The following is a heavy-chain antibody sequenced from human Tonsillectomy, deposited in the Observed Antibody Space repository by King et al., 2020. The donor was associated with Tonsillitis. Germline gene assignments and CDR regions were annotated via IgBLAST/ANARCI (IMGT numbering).Heavy chain of an antibody. CDR1: GFTFSSYS. J-gene: IGHJ4*02. Sequence: QLVQSGGGLVQPGGSLRLSCAASGFTFSSYSMNWVRQAPGKGLEWVSYISSSSSTTHYADSVKGRFTTSRDNAKKSLYLQMDSLRAEDTAVYYCARGTMLRGVPDYWGQGTLVTVSS. CDR2: ISSSSSTT. CDR3: ARGTMLRGVPDY. D-gene: IGHD3-10*01. V-gene: IGHV3-48*04.